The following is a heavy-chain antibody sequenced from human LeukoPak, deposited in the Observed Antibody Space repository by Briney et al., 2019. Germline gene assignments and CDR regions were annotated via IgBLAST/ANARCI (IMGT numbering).Heavy chain of an antibody. V-gene: IGHV1-2*02. CDR2: INPNSGGT. J-gene: IGHJ6*02. Sequence: ASVKVSCKASGYTFTGYYMHWVRQAPGQGLEWMGWINPNSGGTNYAQKFQGRVTMTRDTSISTAYTELSRLRSDDTAVYYCARDLGGSYYYYYGMDVWGQGTTVTVSS. CDR3: ARDLGGSYYYYYGMDV. D-gene: IGHD1-26*01. CDR1: GYTFTGYY.